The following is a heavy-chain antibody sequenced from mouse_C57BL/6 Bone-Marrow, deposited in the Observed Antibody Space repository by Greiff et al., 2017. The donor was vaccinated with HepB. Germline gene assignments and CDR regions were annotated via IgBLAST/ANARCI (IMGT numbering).Heavy chain of an antibody. Sequence: VQLQQSGAELARPGASVKLSCKASGYTFTSYGISWVKQRTGQGLEWIGEIYPRSGNTYYNEKFKGKATLTADKSSSTAYMELRSLTSEDSAVYFCARNHGSSYVGYFDYWGQGTTLTVSS. CDR3: ARNHGSSYVGYFDY. V-gene: IGHV1-81*01. D-gene: IGHD1-1*01. CDR1: GYTFTSYG. CDR2: IYPRSGNT. J-gene: IGHJ2*01.